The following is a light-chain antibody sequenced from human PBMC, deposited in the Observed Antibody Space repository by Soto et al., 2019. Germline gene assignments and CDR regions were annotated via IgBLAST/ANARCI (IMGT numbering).Light chain of an antibody. CDR2: GAS. CDR1: QSFDSSY. J-gene: IGKJ1*01. CDR3: QQYGSSPRT. V-gene: IGKV3-20*01. Sequence: EIVLTQSACTLSLFPEERATLSCRASQSFDSSYIAWYQHKTGQAPRLLIYGASGRATGIPDRFSGSGYGTGFNLSISRLEPEDFAVYYCQQYGSSPRTFGQGTKVDIK.